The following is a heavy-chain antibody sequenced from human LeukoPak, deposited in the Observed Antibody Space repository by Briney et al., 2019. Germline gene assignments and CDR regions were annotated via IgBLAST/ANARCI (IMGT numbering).Heavy chain of an antibody. CDR3: ARVVWDDSSGYHDY. Sequence: GSLRLSCAASGFTVSSNYMSWVRQAPGKGLEWVSGFYSGGGTYYADSVKGRFTVSRDNSKNTLYLQMNSLRAEDTAVYYCARVVWDDSSGYHDYWGQGTLVTVSS. CDR2: FYSGGGT. D-gene: IGHD3-22*01. J-gene: IGHJ4*02. CDR1: GFTVSSNY. V-gene: IGHV3-66*01.